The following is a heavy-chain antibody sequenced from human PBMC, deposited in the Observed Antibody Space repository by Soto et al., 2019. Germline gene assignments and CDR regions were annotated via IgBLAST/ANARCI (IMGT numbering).Heavy chain of an antibody. Sequence: GESLKISCKGSGYSFTSYWIGWVRQMPGKGLEWMGIIYPGDSDTRYSPSFQGQVTISADKSISTAYLQWSSLKASDTAMYYCARPRYYYDSSGYYSGRFNAFDICGQGTMVTV. CDR1: GYSFTSYW. CDR3: ARPRYYYDSSGYYSGRFNAFDI. V-gene: IGHV5-51*01. J-gene: IGHJ3*02. D-gene: IGHD3-22*01. CDR2: IYPGDSDT.